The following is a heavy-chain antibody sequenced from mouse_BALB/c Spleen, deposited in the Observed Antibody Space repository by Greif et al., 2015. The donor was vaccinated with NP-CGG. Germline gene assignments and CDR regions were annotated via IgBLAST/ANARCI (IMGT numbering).Heavy chain of an antibody. J-gene: IGHJ3*01. D-gene: IGHD2-1*01. CDR1: GYTFTDYA. CDR2: ISTYYGDA. Sequence: QVQLQQSGAELVRPGVSVKISCKGSGYTFTDYAMHWVKQSHAKSLEWIGVISTYYGDASYNQKFKGKATMTVDKSSSTAYMELARLTSEDSAIYYCARRGGNYEGFAYWGQGTLVTVSA. CDR3: ARRGGNYEGFAY. V-gene: IGHV1S137*01.